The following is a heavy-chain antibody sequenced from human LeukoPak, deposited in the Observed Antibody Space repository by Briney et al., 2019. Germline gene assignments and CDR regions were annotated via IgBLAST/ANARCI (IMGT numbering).Heavy chain of an antibody. Sequence: ASVKVSCKASGYTFTSYDINWVRQATGQGRERMGWMNPNSCNTGYAHNFQRILTITTNTSITTAYMELRSLRSEDTAVYYCARGGSAIAAAGRQDWFDPWGQGTLVTVSS. CDR2: MNPNSCNT. V-gene: IGHV1-8*03. J-gene: IGHJ5*02. CDR1: GYTFTSYD. CDR3: ARGGSAIAAAGRQDWFDP. D-gene: IGHD6-13*01.